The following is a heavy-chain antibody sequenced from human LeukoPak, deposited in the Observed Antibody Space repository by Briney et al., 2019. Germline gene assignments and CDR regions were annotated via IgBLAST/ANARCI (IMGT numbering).Heavy chain of an antibody. V-gene: IGHV1-18*01. CDR1: GYTFTSHG. Sequence: ASVKVSCKTSGYTFTSHGINWLRQAPGQGLEWMGWVSGYNGNTDYAQKFQGRVTMTTDRSTNTVYMELRSLRSDDTAVYYCARDPSGLNYADEDFDYWGQGTLVTVSS. D-gene: IGHD4-17*01. CDR3: ARDPSGLNYADEDFDY. J-gene: IGHJ4*02. CDR2: VSGYNGNT.